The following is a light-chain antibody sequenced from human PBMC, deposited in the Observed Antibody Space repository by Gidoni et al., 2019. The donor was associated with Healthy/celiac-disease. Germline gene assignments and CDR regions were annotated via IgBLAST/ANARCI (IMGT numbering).Light chain of an antibody. Sequence: QSALTQPASVSGSPGPSITISCTGTSSDVGGYNYVSWYQQHPGKAPKLMIYDVSNRPSGVSNRFSGSKSGNTASLTISGLQAEDEADYYCSSYTSSSTPCFGTGTKVTV. CDR3: SSYTSSSTPC. V-gene: IGLV2-14*01. J-gene: IGLJ1*01. CDR2: DVS. CDR1: SSDVGGYNY.